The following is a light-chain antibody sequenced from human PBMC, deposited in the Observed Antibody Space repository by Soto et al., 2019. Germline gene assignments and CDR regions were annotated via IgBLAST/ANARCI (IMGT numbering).Light chain of an antibody. CDR3: QQFSSYPLT. CDR1: QSISSY. V-gene: IGKV1-39*01. J-gene: IGKJ4*01. CDR2: DAS. Sequence: DVQITQVPSSMSASVGDRFTITWRASQSISSYLNWYQQKPGTAPKLLIYDASSLQSGVPSRFSGSGSGTDFTLTISRLEPEDFAVYYCQQFSSYPLTFGGGTKVDIK.